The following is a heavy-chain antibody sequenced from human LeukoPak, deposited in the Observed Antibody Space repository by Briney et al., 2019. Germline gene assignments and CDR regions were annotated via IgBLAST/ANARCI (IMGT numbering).Heavy chain of an antibody. CDR2: IGTAGDT. D-gene: IGHD1-26*01. CDR1: GFTFSSYD. V-gene: IGHV3-13*01. CDR3: ASTGGSYLYFDY. Sequence: GGSLRLSCAASGFTFSSYDMHWVRQATGKVLEWVSAIGTAGDTYFPGSVKGRFTISRDNSKNTLYLKMNSLRAEDTAVYYCASTGGSYLYFDYWGQGTLVTVSS. J-gene: IGHJ4*02.